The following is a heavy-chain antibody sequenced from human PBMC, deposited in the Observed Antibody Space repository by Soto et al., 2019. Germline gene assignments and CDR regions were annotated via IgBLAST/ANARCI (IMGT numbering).Heavy chain of an antibody. CDR1: GFTFSSYG. J-gene: IGHJ6*02. CDR2: IWYDGSNK. D-gene: IGHD3-3*02. CDR3: ARSRISTKDYYYYYGMDV. V-gene: IGHV3-33*01. Sequence: GGSLRLSCAASGFTFSSYGMHWVRQAPGKGLEWVAVIWYDGSNKYYADSVKGRFTISRDNSKNTLYLQMNSLRAEDTAVYYCARSRISTKDYYYYYGMDVWGQGTTVTVSS.